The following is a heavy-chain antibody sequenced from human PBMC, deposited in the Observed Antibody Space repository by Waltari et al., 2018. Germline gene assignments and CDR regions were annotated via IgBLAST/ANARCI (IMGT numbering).Heavy chain of an antibody. J-gene: IGHJ4*02. Sequence: EVQLLESGGGLVQPGGSLRLSCAASGFTFSSYAMSWVRPAPGKGLEWVSAFSGSGVSTYYADSVKGRLTISRDNSKNTLYLQMNSLRAEDTAVYYCAKDPLNYYGSGSYWPYWGQGTLVTVSS. CDR3: AKDPLNYYGSGSYWPY. D-gene: IGHD3-10*01. V-gene: IGHV3-23*01. CDR2: FSGSGVST. CDR1: GFTFSSYA.